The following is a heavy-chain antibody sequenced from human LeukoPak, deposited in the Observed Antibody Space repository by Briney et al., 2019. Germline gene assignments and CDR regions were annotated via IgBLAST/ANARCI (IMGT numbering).Heavy chain of an antibody. CDR3: AKDQGAARPCMDV. CDR2: ISYDGSNK. V-gene: IGHV3-30-3*01. Sequence: GGSLRLSCAASGFTFSSYAMHWVRQAPGKGLEWVAVISYDGSNKYYADSVKGRFTISRDNSKNTLYLQMNSLRAEDTAVYYCAKDQGAARPCMDVWGQGTTVTVSS. D-gene: IGHD6-6*01. J-gene: IGHJ6*02. CDR1: GFTFSSYA.